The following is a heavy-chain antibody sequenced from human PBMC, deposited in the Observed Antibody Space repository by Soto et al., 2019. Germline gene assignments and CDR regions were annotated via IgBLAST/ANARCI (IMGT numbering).Heavy chain of an antibody. J-gene: IGHJ5*02. CDR2: IFYPGST. D-gene: IGHD6-25*01. Sequence: QVQLQESGPGLVKPSGTLSLTCAVSGGSISSGNWWSWVRQPPGMGLEWIGEIFYPGSTNYNPSLKSRVTISVDKSKNQFSLRLTSVPAADTAMYYCEKGSGRFDRCGQGTRVTFSS. CDR1: GGSISSGNW. CDR3: EKGSGRFDR. V-gene: IGHV4-4*02.